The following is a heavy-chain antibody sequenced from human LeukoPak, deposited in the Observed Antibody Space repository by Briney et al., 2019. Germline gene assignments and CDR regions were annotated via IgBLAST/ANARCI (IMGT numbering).Heavy chain of an antibody. D-gene: IGHD4-23*01. V-gene: IGHV3-13*01. CDR2: IGTAGDT. Sequence: GGSLRLSCAASGFTFSSYDMHWVRQATGKGLEWVSAIGTAGDTYYPGSVKGRFTISRENAKNSLYLQMNSLRAGDTAVYYCARAGGEYYMDVWGKGTTVTVSS. J-gene: IGHJ6*03. CDR3: ARAGGEYYMDV. CDR1: GFTFSSYD.